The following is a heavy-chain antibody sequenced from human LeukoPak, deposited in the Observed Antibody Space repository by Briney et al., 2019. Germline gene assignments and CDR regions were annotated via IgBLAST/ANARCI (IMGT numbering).Heavy chain of an antibody. CDR3: AKDSVQYYYDSSGYFDY. CDR1: GFTFSSYG. V-gene: IGHV3-30*02. Sequence: PGGSLRLSCAASGFTFSSYGMHWVRQAPGKGLEWVAFIRNDGSNKYYADSVKGRFTISRDNSKNTLYLQMNSLRAEDTAVYYCAKDSVQYYYDSSGYFDYWGQGTLVTVSS. CDR2: IRNDGSNK. J-gene: IGHJ4*02. D-gene: IGHD3-22*01.